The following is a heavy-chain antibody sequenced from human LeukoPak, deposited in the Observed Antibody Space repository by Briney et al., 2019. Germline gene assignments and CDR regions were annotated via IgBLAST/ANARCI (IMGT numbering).Heavy chain of an antibody. D-gene: IGHD3-22*01. Sequence: WGSLRLSCAASGFTFTTYAMSWVRQAPGRGLEWVSTISSSGGSTYYADSVKGRFTFSRDNSKNTLYLQMNSLRPEDTAVYYCAKGEYYYDSSGYSYYFDYWGQGTLVTVSS. J-gene: IGHJ4*02. CDR2: ISSSGGST. CDR3: AKGEYYYDSSGYSYYFDY. V-gene: IGHV3-23*01. CDR1: GFTFTTYA.